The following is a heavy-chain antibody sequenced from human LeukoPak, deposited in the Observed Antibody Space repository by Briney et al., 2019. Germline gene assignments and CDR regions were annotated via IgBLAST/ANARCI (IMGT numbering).Heavy chain of an antibody. D-gene: IGHD3-22*01. J-gene: IGHJ3*02. Sequence: ASVKVSCKASGYTFTSYDIHWVRQATGQGLEWMGWMNPNSGNTGYAQKFQGRVTMTRNTSISTAYMELSSLRSEDTAVYYCARGPSPLYYDPIWGQGTMVTVSS. V-gene: IGHV1-8*01. CDR1: GYTFTSYD. CDR2: MNPNSGNT. CDR3: ARGPSPLYYDPI.